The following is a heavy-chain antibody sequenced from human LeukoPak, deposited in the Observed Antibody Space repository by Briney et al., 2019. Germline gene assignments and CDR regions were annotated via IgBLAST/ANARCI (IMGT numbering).Heavy chain of an antibody. D-gene: IGHD5-12*01. Sequence: ASVKVSCKASGYTFTNYGIIWVRQAPGQGLEWLGWISSYNGMTNYPRNLQGRVTLTTDTFTTTAYMELRSLTSDDTAVYYCARSHSGSLRAPFDYWGQGTLVTVSS. V-gene: IGHV1-18*01. CDR1: GYTFTNYG. CDR3: ARSHSGSLRAPFDY. CDR2: ISSYNGMT. J-gene: IGHJ4*02.